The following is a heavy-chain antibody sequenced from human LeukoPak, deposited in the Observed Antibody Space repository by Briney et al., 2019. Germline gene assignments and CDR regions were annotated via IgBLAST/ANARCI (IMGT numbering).Heavy chain of an antibody. CDR3: AKAPRRTMVTADGGANY. CDR1: GFTFSSYG. D-gene: IGHD3-10*01. CDR2: ISGSGGST. V-gene: IGHV3-23*01. J-gene: IGHJ4*02. Sequence: GGSLRLSCAASGFTFSSYGMSWVRQAPGKGLEWVSAISGSGGSTYYADSVKGRFTISRDNSKNTLYLQMNSLRAEDTAVYYCAKAPRRTMVTADGGANYWGQGTLVTVSS.